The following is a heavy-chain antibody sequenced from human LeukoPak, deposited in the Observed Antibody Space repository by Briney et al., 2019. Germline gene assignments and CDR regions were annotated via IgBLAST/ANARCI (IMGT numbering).Heavy chain of an antibody. V-gene: IGHV3-NL1*01. CDR1: GFTLSSYE. J-gene: IGHJ4*02. D-gene: IGHD6-19*01. Sequence: GGSLRLSCTASGFTLSSYEMSWIRQAPGKGLEWVSSIDYDGGSGHYADSVKGRFTISRDNSNNTLFLHLNSLRAEDTAVYYCARSIAVAGTWHYWGQGTLVTVSS. CDR2: IDYDGGSG. CDR3: ARSIAVAGTWHY.